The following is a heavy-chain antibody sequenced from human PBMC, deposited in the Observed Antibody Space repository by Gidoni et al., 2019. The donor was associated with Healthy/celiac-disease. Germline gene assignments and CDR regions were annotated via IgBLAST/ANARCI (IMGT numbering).Heavy chain of an antibody. V-gene: IGHV1-69*01. Sequence: QVQLVQSGAEVKKPGSSVKVSCKASGGTFSSYAISWVRQAPGQGLEWMGGIIPIFGTANYAQKFQGRVTITADESTSTAYMELSSLRSEDTAVYYCARAVVPAAKSPRGYYYYYYYMDVWGKGTTVTVSS. CDR3: ARAVVPAAKSPRGYYYYYYYMDV. J-gene: IGHJ6*03. D-gene: IGHD2-2*01. CDR2: IIPIFGTA. CDR1: GGTFSSYA.